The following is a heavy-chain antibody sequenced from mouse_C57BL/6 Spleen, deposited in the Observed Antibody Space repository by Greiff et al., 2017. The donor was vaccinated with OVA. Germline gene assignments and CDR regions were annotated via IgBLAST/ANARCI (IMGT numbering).Heavy chain of an antibody. Sequence: VQLQQSGPELVKPGASVKISCKASGYAFSSSWMNWVKQRPGKGLEWIGRIYPGDGDTNYNGKFKGKATLTADKYSSTAYMHLSSLTYEAYAVYCGARDDGYYGYVDVWGTGTTVTVSS. J-gene: IGHJ1*03. CDR1: GYAFSSSW. D-gene: IGHD2-3*01. V-gene: IGHV1-82*01. CDR2: IYPGDGDT. CDR3: ARDDGYYGYVDV.